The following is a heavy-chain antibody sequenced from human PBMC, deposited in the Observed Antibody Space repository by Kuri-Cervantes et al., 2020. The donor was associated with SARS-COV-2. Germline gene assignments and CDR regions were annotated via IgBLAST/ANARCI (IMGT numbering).Heavy chain of an antibody. Sequence: GSLRLSCSVSEGSMRAHYYSWIRQTAAMGLEWIGRVYISGSTNYNPSLKGGVTMSVDTSKSQFSLELTSVTAADTAVYYCARVRSTTAGWFDPWGQGTLVTVSS. CDR3: ARVRSTTAGWFDP. CDR2: VYISGST. V-gene: IGHV4-4*07. D-gene: IGHD2/OR15-2a*01. CDR1: EGSMRAHY. J-gene: IGHJ5*01.